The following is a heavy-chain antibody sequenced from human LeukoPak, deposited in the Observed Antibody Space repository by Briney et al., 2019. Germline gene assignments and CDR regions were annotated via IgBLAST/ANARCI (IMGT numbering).Heavy chain of an antibody. CDR2: IYYSGST. CDR1: GGSISSSSYY. Sequence: PSETLSLTCTVSGGSISSSSYYWGWIRQPPGKGLEWIGSIYYSGSTYYNPSLKSRVTISVDTSKNQFSLRVNSVTAADTAVYYCARRTRVGCYLDLWGRGTPVTASS. J-gene: IGHJ2*01. D-gene: IGHD3-10*01. CDR3: ARRTRVGCYLDL. V-gene: IGHV4-39*07.